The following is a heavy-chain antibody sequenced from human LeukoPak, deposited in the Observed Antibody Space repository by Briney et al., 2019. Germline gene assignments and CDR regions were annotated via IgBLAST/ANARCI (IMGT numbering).Heavy chain of an antibody. CDR2: INHSGST. CDR3: ARGEISPDY. Sequence: SETLSLTCTVSGYSISSGYYWSWIRQPPGKGLEWIGEINHSGSTNYNPSLKSRVTISVDTSKNQFSLKLSSVTAADTAVYYCARGEISPDYWGQGTLVTVSS. J-gene: IGHJ4*02. V-gene: IGHV4-38-2*02. CDR1: GYSISSGYY. D-gene: IGHD3-3*02.